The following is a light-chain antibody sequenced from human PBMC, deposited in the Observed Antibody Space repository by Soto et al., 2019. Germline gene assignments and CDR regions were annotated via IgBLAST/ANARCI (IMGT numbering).Light chain of an antibody. J-gene: IGLJ2*01. CDR3: AAWDDSLNGVV. Sequence: QSVLTQPPSASGTPGQRVTISCSGSSSNIGSNTVNWYQQLPGTAPKLLIYSXXXRXXXXXXXXXGSKSGTSASLAISGLXXXXXXXXYCAAWDDSLNGVVFGGGTKLTVL. CDR2: SXX. V-gene: IGLV1-44*01. CDR1: SSNIGSNT.